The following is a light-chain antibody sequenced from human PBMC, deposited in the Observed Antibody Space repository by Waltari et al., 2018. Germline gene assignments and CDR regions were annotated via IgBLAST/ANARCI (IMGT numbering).Light chain of an antibody. CDR2: DVS. V-gene: IGLV2-14*01. CDR3: SSYTSSSTYV. J-gene: IGLJ1*01. CDR1: SSDVGGYNY. Sequence: QSALTQPASVSGSPGQSLTISCTGTSSDVGGYNYVSWYQQHPGKAPKLMIYDVSKLPAGVSNRFSGSKSDNTASLTISGLQAEDEADYYCSSYTSSSTYVFGTGTKVTVL.